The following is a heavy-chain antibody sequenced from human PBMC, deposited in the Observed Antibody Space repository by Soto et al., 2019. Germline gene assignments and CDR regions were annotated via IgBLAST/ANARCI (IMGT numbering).Heavy chain of an antibody. J-gene: IGHJ5*02. D-gene: IGHD2-21*01. CDR3: ARIPSP. Sequence: SETLSLTCTVSGGSISSGGYSWSWIRQPPGKGLEWIGYIYHSGNIYYNPSLKSRVTISVDRSKNQFSLKLSSVTAADTAVYYCARIPSPWGQGTLVTVSS. V-gene: IGHV4-30-2*01. CDR1: GGSISSGGYS. CDR2: IYHSGNI.